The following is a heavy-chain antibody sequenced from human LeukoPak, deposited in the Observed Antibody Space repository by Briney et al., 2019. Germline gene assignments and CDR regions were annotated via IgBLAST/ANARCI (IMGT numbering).Heavy chain of an antibody. CDR3: ARRSEGDFQH. CDR2: IYPGDSDT. D-gene: IGHD3-16*01. CDR1: GSSFTSYW. V-gene: IGHV5-51*01. Sequence: GGSLEISCKGSGSSFTSYWIGWGRQMPGKGLERMGIIYPGDSDTRYSPSFQGQVTISADKSISTAYLQWSSLKASDTAMYYCARRSEGDFQHWGQGTLVTVSS. J-gene: IGHJ1*01.